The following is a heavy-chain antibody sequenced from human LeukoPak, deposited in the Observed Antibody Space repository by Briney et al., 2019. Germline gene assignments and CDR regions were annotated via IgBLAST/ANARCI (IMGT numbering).Heavy chain of an antibody. CDR3: ARGPRLGYCSGGSCYHYYYYMDV. J-gene: IGHJ6*03. Sequence: SETLSLTCTVSGGSISSSSYYWGWIRQPPGKGLEWIGNIYYSGTTYYNPSLKSRVTISIDTSKNQFSLKLSSVTAADTAVYYCARGPRLGYCSGGSCYHYYYYMDVWGKGTTVTVSS. CDR2: IYYSGTT. V-gene: IGHV4-39*02. D-gene: IGHD2-15*01. CDR1: GGSISSSSYY.